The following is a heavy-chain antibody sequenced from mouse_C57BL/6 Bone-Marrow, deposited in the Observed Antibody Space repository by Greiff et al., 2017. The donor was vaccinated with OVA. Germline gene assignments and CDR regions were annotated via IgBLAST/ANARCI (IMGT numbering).Heavy chain of an antibody. D-gene: IGHD3-2*02. CDR3: ARDGSGYIYYAMDY. CDR1: GYTFTSYW. Sequence: QVQLQQPGAELVKPGASVKLSCKASGYTFTSYWMQWVKQRPGQGLEWIGEIDPSDSYTNYNQKFKGKATLTVDTSSSTAYMQLSSLTSEDSAVYYCARDGSGYIYYAMDYWGQGTSVTVSS. J-gene: IGHJ4*01. V-gene: IGHV1-50*01. CDR2: IDPSDSYT.